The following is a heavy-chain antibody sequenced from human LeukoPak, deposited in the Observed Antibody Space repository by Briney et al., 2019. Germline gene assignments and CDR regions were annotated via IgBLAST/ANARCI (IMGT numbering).Heavy chain of an antibody. CDR3: AKTLLAYCSSTSCYLPIDY. CDR2: ISGSGGST. D-gene: IGHD2-2*01. J-gene: IGHJ4*02. CDR1: GFTFSSYA. V-gene: IGHV3-23*01. Sequence: GGSLRLSCAASGFTFSSYAMSWVRQAPGKGLEWVSAISGSGGSTYYADSVKGRFTISRDNSKNTLYLQMNSLRAEDTAVYYCAKTLLAYCSSTSCYLPIDYWGQGTLVTVSS.